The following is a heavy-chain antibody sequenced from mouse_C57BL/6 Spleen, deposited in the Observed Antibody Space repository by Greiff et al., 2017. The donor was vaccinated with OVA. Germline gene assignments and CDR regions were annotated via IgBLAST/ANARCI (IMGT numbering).Heavy chain of an antibody. Sequence: VQLQQSGAELVMPGASVKLSCKASGYTFTSYWMHWVKQRPGQGLEWIGEIDPSDSYTNYNQKFKGKSTLTVDKSSSTAYMQLSSLTSEDSAVYYCARSDDAMDYWGQGTSVTVSS. J-gene: IGHJ4*01. CDR1: GYTFTSYW. V-gene: IGHV1-69*01. CDR2: IDPSDSYT. CDR3: ARSDDAMDY. D-gene: IGHD2-3*01.